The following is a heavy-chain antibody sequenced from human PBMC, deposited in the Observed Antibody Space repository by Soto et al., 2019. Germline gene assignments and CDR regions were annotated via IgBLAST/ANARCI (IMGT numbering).Heavy chain of an antibody. D-gene: IGHD2-15*01. J-gene: IGHJ6*02. CDR3: ARHVPYCSDTGHCAYGMDV. Sequence: SETLSLTCTVSGGSISSYYWSWIRQPPGKGLEWIGYIYYSGSTNYNPSLKSRVTISVDTSKNQFSLKLSSVTAADTAVYYCARHVPYCSDTGHCAYGMDVSGQGTTVTVSS. CDR2: IYYSGST. V-gene: IGHV4-59*08. CDR1: GGSISSYY.